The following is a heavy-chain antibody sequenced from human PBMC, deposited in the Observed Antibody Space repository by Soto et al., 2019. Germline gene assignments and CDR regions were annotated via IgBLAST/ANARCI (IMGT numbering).Heavy chain of an antibody. CDR2: IYHSGST. V-gene: IGHV4-38-2*02. Sequence: SETLSLTCTVSGYSISSGYYWGWIRQPPGKGLEWIGSIYHSGSTYYNPSLKSRVTISVDTSKNQFSLKLSSVTAADTAVYYCATFIPKNDYGDYEYAFDIWGQGTMVTVSS. J-gene: IGHJ3*02. D-gene: IGHD4-17*01. CDR1: GYSISSGYY. CDR3: ATFIPKNDYGDYEYAFDI.